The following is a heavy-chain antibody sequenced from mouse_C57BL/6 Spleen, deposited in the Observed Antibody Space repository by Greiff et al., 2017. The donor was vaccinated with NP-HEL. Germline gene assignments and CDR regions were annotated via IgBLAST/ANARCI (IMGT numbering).Heavy chain of an antibody. Sequence: EVKLQESGPELVKPGASVKIPCKASGYTFTDYNMDWVKQSHGKSLEWIGDINPNNGGTIYNQKFKGKATLTVDKSSSTAYMELRSLTSEDTAVYYCARSSKGGWFAYWGQGTLVTVSA. D-gene: IGHD1-1*01. J-gene: IGHJ3*01. CDR1: GYTFTDYN. CDR2: INPNNGGT. V-gene: IGHV1-18*01. CDR3: ARSSKGGWFAY.